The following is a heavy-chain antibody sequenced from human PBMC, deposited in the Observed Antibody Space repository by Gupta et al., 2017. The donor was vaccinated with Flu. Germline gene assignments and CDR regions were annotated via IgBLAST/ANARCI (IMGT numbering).Heavy chain of an antibody. J-gene: IGHJ4*02. D-gene: IGHD3-10*01. CDR2: IRWNSGTI. Sequence: EVQLVESGGSLVQPGRSLRLSCAASGFTFDDYAMHWVRQAPGKGLEWVSGIRWNSGTIAYADSVKGRFTISRDNAKNSLYLQMNSLRAEDTALYYCAKDSRSITALGFIDYWGQGTLVTVSS. CDR1: GFTFDDYA. CDR3: AKDSRSITALGFIDY. V-gene: IGHV3-9*01.